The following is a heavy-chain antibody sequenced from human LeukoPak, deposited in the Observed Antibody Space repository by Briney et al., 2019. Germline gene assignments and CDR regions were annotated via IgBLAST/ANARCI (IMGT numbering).Heavy chain of an antibody. D-gene: IGHD2-2*01. V-gene: IGHV1-46*01. CDR3: AGVRPPLPAAAPNWFDP. CDR2: INPSGGST. J-gene: IGHJ5*02. Sequence: ASVKVSCKASGYTFTSYYMHWVRQAPGQGLEWMGIINPSGGSTSYAQKFQGRVTMTRDTSTSTVYMELSSLRSEDTAVYYCAGVRPPLPAAAPNWFDPWGQGTLVTVSS. CDR1: GYTFTSYY.